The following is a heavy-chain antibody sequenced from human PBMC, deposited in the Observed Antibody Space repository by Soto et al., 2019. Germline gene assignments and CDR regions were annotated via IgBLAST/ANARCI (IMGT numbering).Heavy chain of an antibody. CDR3: ADLLRHVDH. V-gene: IGHV1-69*05. Sequence: QVQLVQSGAEVKKPGSSVKVSCKASGGTFSSFAISWVRQAPGQGLEWMGGIIPLFGTTKYAQKFQGRVTINPDDSMSTAYMELCSLRSEDTAVYYCADLLRHVDHWGQGTLVTVSS. CDR2: IIPLFGTT. J-gene: IGHJ4*02. D-gene: IGHD5-12*01. CDR1: GGTFSSFA.